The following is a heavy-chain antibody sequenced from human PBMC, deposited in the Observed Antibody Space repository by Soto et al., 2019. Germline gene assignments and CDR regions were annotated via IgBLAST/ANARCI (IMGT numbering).Heavy chain of an antibody. CDR1: GAYISSYY. Sequence: PSETLSLTCAVSGAYISSYYWSWIRQPPGKGLEWIGYTYYSGSTNYNPSLKSRVTMSVDTSKSQFSLKLNSVTAADTAVYYCARTYCSRGSCYPGANWFDRWGQGTL. J-gene: IGHJ5*02. CDR3: ARTYCSRGSCYPGANWFDR. V-gene: IGHV4-59*01. CDR2: TYYSGST. D-gene: IGHD2-15*01.